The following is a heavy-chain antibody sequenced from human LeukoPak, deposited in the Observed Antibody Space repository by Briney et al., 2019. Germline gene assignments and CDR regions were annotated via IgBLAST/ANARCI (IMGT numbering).Heavy chain of an antibody. V-gene: IGHV4-38-2*02. D-gene: IGHD3-16*02. CDR1: GYSINSGYY. Sequence: PSETLSLTCTVSGYSINSGYYWGWIRQPPGKGLEWIGSIYHSGSTYYNPSLKSRVTISVDTSKNQFSLKLSSVTAADTAVYYCARAPVSSSYRWYFDLWGRGTLVTVSS. CDR2: IYHSGST. J-gene: IGHJ2*01. CDR3: ARAPVSSSYRWYFDL.